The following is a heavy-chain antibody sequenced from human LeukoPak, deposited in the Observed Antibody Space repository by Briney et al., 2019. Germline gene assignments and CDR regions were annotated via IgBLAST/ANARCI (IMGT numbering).Heavy chain of an antibody. CDR1: GGSISSYY. V-gene: IGHV4-4*07. J-gene: IGHJ5*02. CDR3: ARDNLGYCSGGSCGRWFDP. D-gene: IGHD2-15*01. CDR2: IYTSGST. Sequence: SDTLSLTCTVSGGSISSYYWSWIRQPAGKGLEWIGRIYTSGSTNYNPSPKSRVTMSVDTSKNQFSLKLSSVTAADTAVYYCARDNLGYCSGGSCGRWFDPWGQGTLVTVSS.